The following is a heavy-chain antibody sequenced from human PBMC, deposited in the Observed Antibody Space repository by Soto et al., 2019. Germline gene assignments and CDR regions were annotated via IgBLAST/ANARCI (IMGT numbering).Heavy chain of an antibody. J-gene: IGHJ6*03. Sequence: QVQLVQSGAEVKKPGASVKVSCKASGYTFTSYGISWVRQAPGQGLEWMGWISAYNGNTYYAQKLQGRVTMTTDTSTSTAYMELRSLTSDDTAVYYCARGVIAAAVTSYDYYMDVWGKGTTVTVPS. CDR3: ARGVIAAAVTSYDYYMDV. CDR2: ISAYNGNT. CDR1: GYTFTSYG. D-gene: IGHD6-13*01. V-gene: IGHV1-18*01.